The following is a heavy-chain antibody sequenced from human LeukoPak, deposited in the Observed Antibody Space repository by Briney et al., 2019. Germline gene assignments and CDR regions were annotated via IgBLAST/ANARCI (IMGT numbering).Heavy chain of an antibody. CDR3: ARSAVGGYCSGGSCLDNWFDP. CDR2: IYHSGST. V-gene: IGHV4-4*02. Sequence: PGGSLRLSCAASGFTFSSYTMNWVRQAPGKGLEWIGEIYHSGSTNYNPSLKSRVTISVDKSKNQFSLKLSSVTAADTAVYYCARSAVGGYCSGGSCLDNWFDPWGQGTLVTVSS. J-gene: IGHJ5*02. D-gene: IGHD2-15*01. CDR1: GFTFSSYTM.